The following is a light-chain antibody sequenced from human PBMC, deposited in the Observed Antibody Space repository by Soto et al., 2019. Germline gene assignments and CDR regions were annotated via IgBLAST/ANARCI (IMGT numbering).Light chain of an antibody. CDR3: QKYNSAPQT. V-gene: IGKV1-27*01. CDR2: GAS. CDR1: QGISNY. Sequence: DIQMTQSPSSLSASVGDRVSITCRASQGISNYLAWYQQKPGKVPKLLMYGASTLQSGVPSRFSGSGSGTEFTLIISSLQPEDVATYYCQKYNSAPQTFGPGTKVEIK. J-gene: IGKJ3*01.